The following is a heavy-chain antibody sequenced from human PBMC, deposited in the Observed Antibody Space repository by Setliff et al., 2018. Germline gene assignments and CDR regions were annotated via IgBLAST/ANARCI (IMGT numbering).Heavy chain of an antibody. Sequence: PGGSLRLSCAASGFTFRSYAMSWVRQAPGKGLEWVSGISGSGGSTYYADSVKGRFTISRDNSKNTLYLQMNSLRAEDTAVYYCARGGDIITIFGVVTSDYYYYMDVWGTGTTVTVSS. CDR2: ISGSGGST. D-gene: IGHD3-3*01. CDR3: ARGGDIITIFGVVTSDYYYYMDV. V-gene: IGHV3-23*01. J-gene: IGHJ6*03. CDR1: GFTFRSYA.